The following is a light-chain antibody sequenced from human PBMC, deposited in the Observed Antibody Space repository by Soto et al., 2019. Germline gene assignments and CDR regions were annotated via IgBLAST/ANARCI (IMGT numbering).Light chain of an antibody. CDR3: QVGCGGSDHPV. J-gene: IGLJ2*01. V-gene: IGLV3-21*04. CDR2: YDS. Sequence: SYVLTQPPSVSLAPGETATITCGGDNIGSKSVHWYQQKPGQAPVLVIHYDSDRPSGIPERLSGSNSGNTATLTISRVEAGDEADYYCQVGCGGSDHPVFGVGTKLTVL. CDR1: NIGSKS.